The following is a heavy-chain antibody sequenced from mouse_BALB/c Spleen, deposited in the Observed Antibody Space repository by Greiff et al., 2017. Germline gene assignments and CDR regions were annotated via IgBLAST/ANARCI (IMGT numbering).Heavy chain of an antibody. CDR1: GYTFTSYW. J-gene: IGHJ3*01. Sequence: VQLQQSGAELARPGASVKLSCKASGYTFTSYWMQWVKQRPGRGLEWIGAIYPGDGDTRYTQKFKGKATLTADKSSSTAYMQLSSLASEDSAVYYCARPYYRYDAWFAYWGQGTLVTVSA. CDR3: ARPYYRYDAWFAY. V-gene: IGHV1-87*01. D-gene: IGHD2-14*01. CDR2: IYPGDGDT.